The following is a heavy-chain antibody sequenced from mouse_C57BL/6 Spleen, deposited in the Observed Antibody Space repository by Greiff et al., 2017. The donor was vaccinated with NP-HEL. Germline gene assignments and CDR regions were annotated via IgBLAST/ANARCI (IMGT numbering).Heavy chain of an antibody. CDR1: GYNFTSYW. CDR2: IDPSDSYT. V-gene: IGHV1-69*01. J-gene: IGHJ4*01. CDR3: ARYDYDGPPMDY. Sequence: VQLQQPGAELVMPGASVKLSCKASGYNFTSYWMHWVKQRPGQGLEWIGEIDPSDSYTNYNQKFKGKSKLTVDKSSSTAYMQLSSRTSEDSAVYYCARYDYDGPPMDYWGQGTSVTVSS. D-gene: IGHD2-4*01.